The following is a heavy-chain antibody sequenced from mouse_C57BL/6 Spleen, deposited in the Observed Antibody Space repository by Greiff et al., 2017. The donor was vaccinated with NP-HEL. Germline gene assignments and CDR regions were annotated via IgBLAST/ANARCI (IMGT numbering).Heavy chain of an antibody. Sequence: VHVKQSGPELVKPGASVKISCKASGYSFTDYNMNWVKQSNGKSLEWIGVINPNYGTTSYNQKFKGKATLTVDQSSSTAYMQLNSLTSEDSAVYYCARGEIYYGSSYVDYFDYWGQGTTLTVSS. D-gene: IGHD1-1*01. V-gene: IGHV1-39*01. CDR3: ARGEIYYGSSYVDYFDY. J-gene: IGHJ2*01. CDR2: INPNYGTT. CDR1: GYSFTDYN.